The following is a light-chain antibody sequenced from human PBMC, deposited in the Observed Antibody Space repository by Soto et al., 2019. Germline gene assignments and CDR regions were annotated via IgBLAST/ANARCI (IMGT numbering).Light chain of an antibody. J-gene: IGKJ1*01. CDR2: ATS. CDR1: QTVTSNY. Sequence: EIVLTQSPGTLSSSPGERATLSCRASQTVTSNYLAWYQQRPGQAPRLLIFATSRRATDIPDRFSGSGSGTDFTLAIRRLEPEDFAVYYCHQFGYSPRTFGQGTKVDIK. V-gene: IGKV3-20*01. CDR3: HQFGYSPRT.